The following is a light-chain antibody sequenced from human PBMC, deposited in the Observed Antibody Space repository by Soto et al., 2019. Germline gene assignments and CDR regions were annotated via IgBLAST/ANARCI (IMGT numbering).Light chain of an antibody. V-gene: IGKV3-20*01. CDR3: QQYASSPLT. Sequence: EIVLTQSPGTLSLSPGERATLSCRASQSVATNYLAWCQQKPGQAPRLLIYDASRRATGIPDRFSGSGSGTDFTLTISRLEPEDFAVYHCQQYASSPLTFGGGTKVDIK. J-gene: IGKJ4*01. CDR2: DAS. CDR1: QSVATNY.